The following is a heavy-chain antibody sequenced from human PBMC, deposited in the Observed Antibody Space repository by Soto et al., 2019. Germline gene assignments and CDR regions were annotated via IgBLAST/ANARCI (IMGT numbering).Heavy chain of an antibody. V-gene: IGHV1-69*12. CDR2: IIPIFGTA. CDR3: ARGNHRWLQLWYFYL. D-gene: IGHD5-12*01. Sequence: QVQLVQSGAEVKKPGASVTVSCKASGGTFSSYTISWVRQAPGQGLEWMGGIIPIFGTANYAQKFQGRVKITGDESTSTAYIESSSLTSEDTAVYYCARGNHRWLQLWYFYLWGRGTLVTVSS. J-gene: IGHJ2*01. CDR1: GGTFSSYT.